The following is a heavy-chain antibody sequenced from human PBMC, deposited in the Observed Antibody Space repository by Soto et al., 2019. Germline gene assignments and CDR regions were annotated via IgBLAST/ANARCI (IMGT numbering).Heavy chain of an antibody. CDR2: ISGSGGST. J-gene: IGHJ6*04. V-gene: IGHV3-23*01. D-gene: IGHD6-13*01. CDR1: GFTFSSYA. CDR3: ANRIAAAARHYYGMDV. Sequence: GGSLRLSWAASGFTFSSYAMSWVRQAPGKGLEWVSAISGSGGSTYYADSVKGRFTISRDNSKNTLYLQMNSLRAEDTAVYYCANRIAAAARHYYGMDVWGKGPTVTDSS.